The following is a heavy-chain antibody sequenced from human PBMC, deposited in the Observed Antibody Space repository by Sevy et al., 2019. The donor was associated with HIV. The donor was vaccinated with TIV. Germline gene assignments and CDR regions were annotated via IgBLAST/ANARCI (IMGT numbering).Heavy chain of an antibody. CDR3: ARAGALWFGESDY. CDR2: ISAYNGNT. V-gene: IGHV1-18*01. CDR1: GYSFTSRG. D-gene: IGHD3-10*01. Sequence: ASVKVSCKASGYSFTSRGIDWERQAPGRGLEWLGWISAYNGNTKYGQRLQDRVTMTTDTSASTAYMELRSLRSDDTAVYYCARAGALWFGESDYWGQGTLVTVSS. J-gene: IGHJ4*02.